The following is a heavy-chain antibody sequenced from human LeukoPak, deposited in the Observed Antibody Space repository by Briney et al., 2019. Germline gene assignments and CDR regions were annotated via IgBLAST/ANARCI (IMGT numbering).Heavy chain of an antibody. J-gene: IGHJ4*02. CDR2: INHSGST. V-gene: IGHV4-34*01. CDR1: GGSFSAYY. CDR3: ATNRVAARLFDY. D-gene: IGHD6-6*01. Sequence: SETLSLTCAVYGGSFSAYYYSWIRQPPGKGLEWIGEINHSGSTNCNPSLKSRVTISVDTSKNQFSLKLSSVTAADTAMYYCATNRVAARLFDYWGQGTLVTVSS.